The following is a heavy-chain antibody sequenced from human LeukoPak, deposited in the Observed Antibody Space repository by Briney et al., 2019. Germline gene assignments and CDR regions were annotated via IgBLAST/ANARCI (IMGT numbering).Heavy chain of an antibody. V-gene: IGHV4-59*08. D-gene: IGHD2-15*01. J-gene: IGHJ4*02. CDR3: ARLGYCSGGSCFGFDY. Sequence: SETLSLTGTVSGGSISSYYWSWIRQPPGKGLEWSGYIYYSGSTNYNPSLKSRLTISVDTSKNQFSLKLSSVTAADTAVYYCARLGYCSGGSCFGFDYWGQGTLVTVSS. CDR2: IYYSGST. CDR1: GGSISSYY.